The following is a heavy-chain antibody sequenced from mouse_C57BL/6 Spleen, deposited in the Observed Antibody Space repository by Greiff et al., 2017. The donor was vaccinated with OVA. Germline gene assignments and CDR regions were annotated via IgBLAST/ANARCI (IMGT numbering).Heavy chain of an antibody. CDR2: INPNNGGT. Sequence: VQLQQSGPELVKPGASVKISCKASGYTFTDYYMNWVKQSHGKSLEWIGDINPNNGGTSYNQKFKGKATLTVDKSSSTAYMELRSLTSEDSAVYYCARRALRRAWFAYWGQGTLVTVSA. CDR1: GYTFTDYY. CDR3: ARRALRRAWFAY. J-gene: IGHJ3*01. D-gene: IGHD2-12*01. V-gene: IGHV1-26*01.